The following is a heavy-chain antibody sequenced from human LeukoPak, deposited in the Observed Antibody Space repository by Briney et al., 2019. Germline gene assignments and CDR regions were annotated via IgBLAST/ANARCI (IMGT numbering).Heavy chain of an antibody. J-gene: IGHJ5*02. Sequence: SVKVSCKASGYTFTSYDINWVRQATGQGLEWMGRIIPILGIANYAQKFQGRVTITADKSTSTAYMELSSLRSEDTAVYYCARGRVEMATMAWFDPWGQGTLVTVSS. CDR3: ARGRVEMATMAWFDP. CDR2: IIPILGIA. CDR1: GYTFTSYD. D-gene: IGHD5-24*01. V-gene: IGHV1-69*04.